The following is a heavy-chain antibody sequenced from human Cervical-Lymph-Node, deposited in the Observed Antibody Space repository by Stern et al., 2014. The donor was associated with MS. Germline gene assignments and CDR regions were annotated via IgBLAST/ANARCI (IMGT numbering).Heavy chain of an antibody. CDR2: ISAFNGHT. D-gene: IGHD2-2*01. J-gene: IGHJ4*02. CDR1: GYTFTNYA. V-gene: IGHV1-18*01. Sequence: QVQLMQSGAEVKKPGASVKVSCKTSGYTFTNYAITWVRQAPGQGLEWMGWISAFNGHTDYAQKLQGRVTMTTDASTSTAYMELRSLRSDDTAVYYCAREEKIPTAANYWGQGTLVTVSS. CDR3: AREEKIPTAANY.